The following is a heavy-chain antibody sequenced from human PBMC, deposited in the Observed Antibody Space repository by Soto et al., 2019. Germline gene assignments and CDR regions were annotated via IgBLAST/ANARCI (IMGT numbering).Heavy chain of an antibody. CDR3: ARVMRSLLSITALDT. D-gene: IGHD5-18*01. Sequence: ALVKVSCKASGYTFTRDEIHWVRQAPGQGREWMGMIDPSGGKTNYAQKFQGRVTMTRDTSTSTVYMALSSLRSEDTAIYFCARVMRSLLSITALDTWGQGTLVTVSS. J-gene: IGHJ5*02. CDR2: IDPSGGKT. V-gene: IGHV1-46*01. CDR1: GYTFTRDE.